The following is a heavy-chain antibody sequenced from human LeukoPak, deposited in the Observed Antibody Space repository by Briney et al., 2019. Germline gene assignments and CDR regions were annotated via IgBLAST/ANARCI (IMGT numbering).Heavy chain of an antibody. D-gene: IGHD2-2*01. Sequence: GGSLRLSCAASGFTFSSYGMHWVRQAPGKGLEWVAVIWYDGSNKYYADSVKGRVTISRDNSKNTLYLQMNSLRAEDTAVHYCARVHCSSTSCPYPYYYYGMDVWGKGTTVTVSS. CDR3: ARVHCSSTSCPYPYYYYGMDV. CDR2: IWYDGSNK. CDR1: GFTFSSYG. V-gene: IGHV3-33*01. J-gene: IGHJ6*04.